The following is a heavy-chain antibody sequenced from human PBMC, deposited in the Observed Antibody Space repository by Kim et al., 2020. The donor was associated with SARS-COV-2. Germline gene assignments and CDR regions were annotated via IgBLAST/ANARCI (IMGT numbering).Heavy chain of an antibody. CDR1: GFTFSSYW. J-gene: IGHJ6*02. V-gene: IGHV3-7*03. D-gene: IGHD1-26*01. Sequence: GGSLRLSCAASGFTFSSYWMSWVRQAPGKGLEWVANIKQDGSEKYYVDSVKGRFTISRDNAKNSLYLQMNSLRAEDTAVYYCARDRLLVGATRGYYGMDVWGQGTTVTVSS. CDR3: ARDRLLVGATRGYYGMDV. CDR2: IKQDGSEK.